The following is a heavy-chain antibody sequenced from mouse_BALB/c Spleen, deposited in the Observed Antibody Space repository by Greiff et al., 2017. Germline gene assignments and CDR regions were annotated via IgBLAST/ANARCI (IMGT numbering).Heavy chain of an antibody. J-gene: IGHJ4*01. CDR2: ISYSGST. CDR1: GFSITSCY. V-gene: IGHV3-8*02. D-gene: IGHD2-3*01. CDR3: VYDSDYDAMDY. Sequence: EVQLEESGRSFVQPSRTLSLTCSATGFSITSCYWNWVRKYPGNKLEYMGYISYSGSTYYTPSLKSRISITRDTSKNQYYLQLNSVTTEDTATYYCVYDSDYDAMDYWGQGTSVTVSS.